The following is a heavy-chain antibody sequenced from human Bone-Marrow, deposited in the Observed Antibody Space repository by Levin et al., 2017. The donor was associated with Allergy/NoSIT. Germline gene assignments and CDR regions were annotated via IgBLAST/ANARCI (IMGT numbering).Heavy chain of an antibody. CDR3: ATSPNLGY. CDR2: IYSGGSM. CDR1: GFTVGNNY. J-gene: IGHJ4*02. Sequence: GGSLRLSCAASGFTVGNNYMRWIRQAPGRGLDWVSLIYSGGSMYYADSVKGRFTISRDGSKNTLYLQMNNLRAEDTAVYYCATSPNLGYWGQGTLVTVSS. V-gene: IGHV3-53*01.